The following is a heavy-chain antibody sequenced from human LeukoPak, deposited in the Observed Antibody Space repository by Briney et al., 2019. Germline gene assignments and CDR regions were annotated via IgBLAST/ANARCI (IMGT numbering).Heavy chain of an antibody. V-gene: IGHV4-34*01. CDR1: GGSFSGYY. CDR3: ARRNLGYSYGRERTFDY. CDR2: INHSGST. D-gene: IGHD5-18*01. Sequence: PSETLSLTCAVYGGSFSGYYWSWIRQPPGKGLEWIGEINHSGSTNYNPSLKSRVTISVDTSKNQFSLKLSSVTAADTAVYYCARRNLGYSYGRERTFDYWGQGTLVTVSS. J-gene: IGHJ4*02.